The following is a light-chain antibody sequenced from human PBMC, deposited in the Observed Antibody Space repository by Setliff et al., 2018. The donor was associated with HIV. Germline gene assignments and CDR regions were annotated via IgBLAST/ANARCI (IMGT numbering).Light chain of an antibody. CDR3: QVWDSSSDQYV. J-gene: IGLJ1*01. CDR2: DDN. CDR1: NIGSKS. V-gene: IGLV3-21*03. Sequence: SYELTQPPSVSVAPGKTARVTCGGDNIGSKSVHWYQQKPGQAPVAVVYDDNDRPSEIPERFSGSNSEDTATLTISRVEAGDEADYYCQVWDSSSDQYVFGTGTKVTV.